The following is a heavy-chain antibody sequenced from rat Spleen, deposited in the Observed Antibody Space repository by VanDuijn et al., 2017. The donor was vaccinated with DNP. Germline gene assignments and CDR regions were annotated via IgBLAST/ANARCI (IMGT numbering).Heavy chain of an antibody. CDR3: ARDNIGTTWFAY. CDR2: VSSGGNT. V-gene: IGHV2S12*01. CDR1: GFSFTSYH. J-gene: IGHJ3*01. Sequence: QVQLKESGPGLVQPSQTLSLTCTVSGFSFTSYHVHWVRQPPGKGLEWIAAVSSGGNTYYNSGLKSRLSISRDTSKNQVFLKMNRLQTEDTAMYFCARDNIGTTWFAYWGQGTLVTVSS. D-gene: IGHD1-5*01.